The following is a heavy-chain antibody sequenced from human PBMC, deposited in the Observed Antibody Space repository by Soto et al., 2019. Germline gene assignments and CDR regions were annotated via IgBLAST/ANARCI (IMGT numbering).Heavy chain of an antibody. V-gene: IGHV1-46*01. Sequence: ASVKFSCKASRSRFSNYFMHWVRQAPGQGLEWMGIINPSAXSRNYPHKFQGRVTITRGTSTRTVYMDLTSLRYDDTAVYYCARDHSQNYGTQAASSWFHPGRQGTPVTVSS. CDR1: RSRFSNYF. D-gene: IGHD2-15*01. J-gene: IGHJ5*02. CDR3: ARDHSQNYGTQAASSWFHP. CDR2: INPSAXSR.